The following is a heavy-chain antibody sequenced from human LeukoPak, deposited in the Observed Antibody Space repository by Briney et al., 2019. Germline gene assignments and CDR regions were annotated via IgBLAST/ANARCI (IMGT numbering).Heavy chain of an antibody. CDR1: GFTFSSYA. J-gene: IGHJ4*02. CDR3: AKGISYYFDY. Sequence: GGSLRLSCAASGFTFSSYAMSWVRQAPGKGLECISGFSGSGGSTYYADSVKGRFTISRDNSKNTLYLQMNSLRVEDTAVYYCAKGISYYFDYWGQGTLVTVSS. D-gene: IGHD6-6*01. CDR2: FSGSGGST. V-gene: IGHV3-23*01.